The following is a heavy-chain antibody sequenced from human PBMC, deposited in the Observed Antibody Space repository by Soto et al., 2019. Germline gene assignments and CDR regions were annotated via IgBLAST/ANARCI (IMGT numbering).Heavy chain of an antibody. CDR1: GGSISSGGYS. D-gene: IGHD3-22*01. CDR2: IYHSGST. J-gene: IGHJ4*02. V-gene: IGHV4-30-2*01. Sequence: SETLSLTCAVSGGSISSGGYSWSWIRQPPGKGLEWIGYIYHSGSTYYNPSLKSRVTTSVDRSKNQFSLKLSSVTAADTAVYYCARSGYYYDSSGFITPTYYFDYWGQGTLVTVSS. CDR3: ARSGYYYDSSGFITPTYYFDY.